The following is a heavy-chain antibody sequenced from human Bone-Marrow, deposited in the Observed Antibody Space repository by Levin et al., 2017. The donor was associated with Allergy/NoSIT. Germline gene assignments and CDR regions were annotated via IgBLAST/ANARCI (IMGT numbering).Heavy chain of an antibody. V-gene: IGHV1-69*01. CDR1: GGTFSNYA. D-gene: IGHD2-21*01. J-gene: IGHJ3*02. CDR3: ARLFDGFNM. Sequence: PGGSLRLSCKASGGTFSNYAVSWVRQAPGQGLEWMGGIIPIFETSNYAQKFQGRLTITADESTRTVYMELSSLRSEDTALYYCARLFDGFNMWGQGTLITVSS. CDR2: IIPIFETS.